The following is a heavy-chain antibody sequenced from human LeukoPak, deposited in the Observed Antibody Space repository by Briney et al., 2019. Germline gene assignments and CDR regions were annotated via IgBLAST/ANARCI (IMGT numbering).Heavy chain of an antibody. CDR3: NGAYDGGRFDY. Sequence: PGRSLRLSCAASGFTFSSYAMHWVRQAPGKGLEWVAVISYDGSNKYYADSVKGRFTISRDNSKNTLYLQMNSLRAEDTAVYYCNGAYDGGRFDYWGQGTLITVSS. CDR2: ISYDGSNK. V-gene: IGHV3-30*04. J-gene: IGHJ4*02. CDR1: GFTFSSYA. D-gene: IGHD5-12*01.